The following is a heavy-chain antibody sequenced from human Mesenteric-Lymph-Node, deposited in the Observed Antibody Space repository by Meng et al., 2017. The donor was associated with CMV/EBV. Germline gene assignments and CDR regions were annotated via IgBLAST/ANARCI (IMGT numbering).Heavy chain of an antibody. Sequence: GESLKISCAASGFTVSSNYLTWVRQAPGKGLEWVAFIRYDGSNKYYADSVKGRFTISRDNSKNTLYLQMNSLRAEDTAVYYCAKGGVLTSGYYYGMDVWGQGTTVTVSS. CDR1: GFTVSSNY. CDR2: IRYDGSNK. D-gene: IGHD3-9*01. CDR3: AKGGVLTSGYYYGMDV. J-gene: IGHJ6*02. V-gene: IGHV3-30*02.